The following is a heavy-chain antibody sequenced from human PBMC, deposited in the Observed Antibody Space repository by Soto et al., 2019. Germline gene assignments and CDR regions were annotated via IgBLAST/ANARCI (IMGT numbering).Heavy chain of an antibody. Sequence: SGPTLVNPTHPLTLTCTFSGFSLSTSGMCVTWIRQPPGKALEWLALIDWDAEKYYSTSLKTRLTISKDTSKNQVFLTLTNLDPVDTATYFCARSSKPYTSGWRGGFDIWGQGTTVTVSS. D-gene: IGHD6-19*01. V-gene: IGHV2-70*13. CDR2: IDWDAEK. CDR1: GFSLSTSGMC. CDR3: ARSSKPYTSGWRGGFDI. J-gene: IGHJ3*02.